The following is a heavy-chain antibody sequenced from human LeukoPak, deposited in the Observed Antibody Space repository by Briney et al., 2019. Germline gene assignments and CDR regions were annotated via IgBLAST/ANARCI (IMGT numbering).Heavy chain of an antibody. CDR1: GGSISSSSYY. Sequence: SETLSLTCTVSGGSISSSSYYWGWIRQPPGKGLEWIGSIYYSGSTYYNPSLKSRVTISVDTSKNQFSLKLSSVTAADTAVYYCARVLVYYYGMDVWGQGTTVTVSS. D-gene: IGHD2-15*01. CDR2: IYYSGST. CDR3: ARVLVYYYGMDV. J-gene: IGHJ6*02. V-gene: IGHV4-39*07.